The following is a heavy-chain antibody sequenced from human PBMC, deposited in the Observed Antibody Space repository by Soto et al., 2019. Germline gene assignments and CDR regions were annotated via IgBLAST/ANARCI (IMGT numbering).Heavy chain of an antibody. D-gene: IGHD2-8*01. CDR3: ARDNDRPQLGGNYYYILDV. CDR1: GGTFRTAA. J-gene: IGHJ6*02. Sequence: QVQLEQSGAEVKKPGSSVKVSCKASGGTFRTAAVSWVRQAPGQGLEWMGGSMPVFRTPDYAQKFHGRVTITADESTSTAYMELSGLRSDDTAVYYCARDNDRPQLGGNYYYILDVWGQGTTITVSS. CDR2: SMPVFRTP. V-gene: IGHV1-69*12.